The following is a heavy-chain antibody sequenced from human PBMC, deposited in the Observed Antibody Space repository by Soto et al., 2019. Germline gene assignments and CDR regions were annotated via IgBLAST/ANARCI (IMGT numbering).Heavy chain of an antibody. CDR3: ARVLRGFLEWFGPDH. D-gene: IGHD3-3*01. Sequence: QVQLVESGGGVVQPGRSLRLSCAASGFSFRSYDMHWVRQAPGKGLEWVAVISPDGSEKYYADSVKGRFSISRDNSRNTLYLQMDTLTAEDTAVYYCARVLRGFLEWFGPDHWGQGTLVTVSS. J-gene: IGHJ4*02. CDR2: ISPDGSEK. V-gene: IGHV3-33*01. CDR1: GFSFRSYD.